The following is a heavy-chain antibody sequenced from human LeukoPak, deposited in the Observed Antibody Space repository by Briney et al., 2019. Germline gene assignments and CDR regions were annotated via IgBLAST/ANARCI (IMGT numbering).Heavy chain of an antibody. D-gene: IGHD3-10*01. Sequence: PGGSLRLSCAASGFTFSTYAMSWVRQAPGKGLEWVSVINGSAGSTYYADSVKGRFTISRDNSKNTVYLQMNSLRAEDTAVYYCAKRDYYALDYWGQGTLVTVSS. CDR3: AKRDYYALDY. CDR1: GFTFSTYA. CDR2: INGSAGST. V-gene: IGHV3-23*01. J-gene: IGHJ4*02.